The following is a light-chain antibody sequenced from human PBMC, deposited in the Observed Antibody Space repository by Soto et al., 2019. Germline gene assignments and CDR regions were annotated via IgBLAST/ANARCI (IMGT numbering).Light chain of an antibody. Sequence: EIVLTQSPGTLSLSPGERAPLSCRASQSVSSNYLAWYQQKPGQAPRLLIYCVHSRATGIPDRFSGSGSGTDFTLTISSLEPEDFAVYYCQQYNNWPPWTF. CDR1: QSVSSNY. CDR3: QQYNNWPPWT. V-gene: IGKV3-20*01. J-gene: IGKJ1*01. CDR2: CVH.